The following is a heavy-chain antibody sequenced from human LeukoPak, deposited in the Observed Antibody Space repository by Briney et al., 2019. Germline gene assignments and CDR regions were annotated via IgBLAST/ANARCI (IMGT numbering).Heavy chain of an antibody. CDR1: GFTFSSYW. V-gene: IGHV3-7*03. J-gene: IGHJ4*01. Sequence: PGGSLRLSCAASGFTFSSYWMSWVRQAPGKGLEWVANIKQDGSEKYYVDSVKGRFTISRDNAKNSLYPQLNSLRSEDTALYYCSTEPRSLLYWGHGTLVTVSS. CDR2: IKQDGSEK. D-gene: IGHD4-17*01. CDR3: STEPRSLLY.